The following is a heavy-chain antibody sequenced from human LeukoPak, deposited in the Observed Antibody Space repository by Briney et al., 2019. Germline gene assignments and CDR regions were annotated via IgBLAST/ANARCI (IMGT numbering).Heavy chain of an antibody. J-gene: IGHJ4*02. CDR2: IIPIFGTA. Sequence: SVKVSCKASGGTFSSYAISWVRQTPGQGLEWMGRIIPIFGTANYAQKFQGRVTITTDGSTSTAYMELSSLRSEDTAVYYCARTDIVATITRDFDYWGQGTLVTVSS. D-gene: IGHD5-12*01. V-gene: IGHV1-69*05. CDR3: ARTDIVATITRDFDY. CDR1: GGTFSSYA.